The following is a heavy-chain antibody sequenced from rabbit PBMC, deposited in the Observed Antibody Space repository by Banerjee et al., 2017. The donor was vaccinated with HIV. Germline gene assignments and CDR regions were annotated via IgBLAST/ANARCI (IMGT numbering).Heavy chain of an antibody. V-gene: IGHV1S36*01. J-gene: IGHJ4*01. CDR3: VRHNSGLTL. CDR1: GFDFSSYG. Sequence: EESGGDLVKPGASLTLTCKASGFDFSSYGVSWVRQAPGKGLEWIGYITYGGSALYASWAKGRFTISRTSTTVDLKMTSLTAADTATYFCVRHNSGLTLWGPGTLVTVS. D-gene: IGHD4-1*01. CDR2: ITYGGSA.